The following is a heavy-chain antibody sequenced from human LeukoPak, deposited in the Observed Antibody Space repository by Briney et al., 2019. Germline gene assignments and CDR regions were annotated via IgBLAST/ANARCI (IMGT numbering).Heavy chain of an antibody. V-gene: IGHV4-34*01. CDR2: INHSGST. CDR1: GGSFSGYY. CDR3: ARGRVQYYFGSGSQGWFDP. D-gene: IGHD3-10*01. Sequence: PSETLSLTCAAYGGSFSGYYWNWIRQSPGMGLEWIGEINHSGSTNYNTSLKSRVTISVDTPKNQFSLRLTSVTAADTAVYYCARGRVQYYFGSGSQGWFDPWGQGTLVTVSS. J-gene: IGHJ5*02.